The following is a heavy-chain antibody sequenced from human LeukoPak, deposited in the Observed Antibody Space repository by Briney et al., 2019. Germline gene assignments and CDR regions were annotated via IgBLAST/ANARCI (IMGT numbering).Heavy chain of an antibody. CDR1: GGSISSGSYY. CDR2: IYTSGST. D-gene: IGHD6-13*01. Sequence: SQTLSLTCTVSGGSISSGSYYWSWIRQSAGKGLEWIGRIYTSGSTNYNPSLKSRVTISVDTSKNQFSLKLSSVTAADTAVYYCARGALISSSWPYWYFDLWGRGTLVTVSS. J-gene: IGHJ2*01. CDR3: ARGALISSSWPYWYFDL. V-gene: IGHV4-61*02.